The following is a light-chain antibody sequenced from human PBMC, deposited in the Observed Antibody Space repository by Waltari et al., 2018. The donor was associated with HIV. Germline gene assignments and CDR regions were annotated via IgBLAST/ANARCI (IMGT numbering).Light chain of an antibody. Sequence: DIQMTQSPSTLSASVGETVTITCRASQSISNWLAWYQQKPWKAPNLLIYKASSLKSGVPSRFSGSGSGTEFTLTISRLQPDDSATYFCQQHDNFLGTFGQGTKVEIK. J-gene: IGKJ1*01. V-gene: IGKV1-5*03. CDR2: KAS. CDR3: QQHDNFLGT. CDR1: QSISNW.